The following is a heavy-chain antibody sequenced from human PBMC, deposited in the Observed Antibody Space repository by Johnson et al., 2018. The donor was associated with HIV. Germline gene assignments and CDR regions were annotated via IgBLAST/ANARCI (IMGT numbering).Heavy chain of an antibody. Sequence: QLMESGGGLVQPGGSLRLSCAASGFTFSSYAMSWVRQAPGKGLELVGQVNPNGGSTYLIDSGKDRFNISRENAKNTLHLQMNSLKTEDTAVYYCTTARNRLWSSSGWTGFWAFDIWGQGTMVTVSS. CDR1: GFTFSSYA. J-gene: IGHJ3*02. CDR3: TTARNRLWSSSGWTGFWAFDI. V-gene: IGHV3-25*04. CDR2: VNPNGGST. D-gene: IGHD6-19*01.